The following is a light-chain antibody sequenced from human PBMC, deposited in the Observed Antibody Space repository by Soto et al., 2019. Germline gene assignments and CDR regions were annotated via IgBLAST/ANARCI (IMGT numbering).Light chain of an antibody. J-gene: IGLJ2*01. CDR2: QDS. Sequence: YELTQPPSVSVSPGQTASITCSGDKLGDKYACWYQQKPGQSPVLVIYQDSKRPSGIPERFSGSNSGNTATLTISGTQAMDEADYYCQAWDSTVVFGGGTKLTVL. CDR3: QAWDSTVV. V-gene: IGLV3-1*01. CDR1: KLGDKY.